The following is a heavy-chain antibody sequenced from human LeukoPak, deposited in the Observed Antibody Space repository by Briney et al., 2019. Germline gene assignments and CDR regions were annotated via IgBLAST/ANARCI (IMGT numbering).Heavy chain of an antibody. J-gene: IGHJ6*02. Sequence: ASVKVSCKASGYTFTSYAMHWVRQAPGQRLEWMGWINAGNGNTKYSRKFQGRVTITRDTSASTAYMELSSLRSEDTAVYYCAREITMVRGAPLYGMDVWGQGTTVTVSS. CDR2: INAGNGNT. D-gene: IGHD3-10*01. V-gene: IGHV1-3*01. CDR3: AREITMVRGAPLYGMDV. CDR1: GYTFTSYA.